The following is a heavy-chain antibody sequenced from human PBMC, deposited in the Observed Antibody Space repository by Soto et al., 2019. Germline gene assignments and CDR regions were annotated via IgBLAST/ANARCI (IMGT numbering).Heavy chain of an antibody. CDR2: IYYSGST. J-gene: IGHJ4*02. V-gene: IGHV4-30-4*01. CDR1: GGSISSGDYY. CDR3: ARDSIAAPLSFDY. D-gene: IGHD6-6*01. Sequence: SETLSLTCTVSGGSISSGDYYWSWIRQPPGKGLEWIGYIYYSGSTYYNPSLKSRVTISVDTSKNQFSLKLSSVTAADTAVYYCARDSIAAPLSFDYWGQGTLVTVLL.